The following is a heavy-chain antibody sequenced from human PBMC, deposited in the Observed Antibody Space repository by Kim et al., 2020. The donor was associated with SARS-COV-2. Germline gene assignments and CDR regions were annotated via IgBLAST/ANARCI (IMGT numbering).Heavy chain of an antibody. CDR1: GFMFRSYV. CDR3: AKDPYNISPYYFDY. V-gene: IGHV3-23*01. D-gene: IGHD1-1*01. J-gene: IGHJ4*02. Sequence: GGSLRLSCAASGFMFRSYVMNWVRQTPGKGLEWVSGISGSGDKTYYADSVKGRFTISRDNSKNTVFLQMNSLRAEDTARYYCAKDPYNISPYYFDYWGQGTLVTVSS. CDR2: ISGSGDKT.